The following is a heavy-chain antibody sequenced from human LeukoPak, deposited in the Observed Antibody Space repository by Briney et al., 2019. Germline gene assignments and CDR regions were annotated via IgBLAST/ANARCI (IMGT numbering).Heavy chain of an antibody. V-gene: IGHV1-18*01. Sequence: ASVKVSCKASGYTFASYGISWVRQAPGQGLEWMGWISAYNGNTNYAQKLQGRVTMTTDTSTSTAYMELRSLRSDDTAVYYCARDNGYCTNGVCYNNFDYWGQGTLVTVSS. J-gene: IGHJ4*02. D-gene: IGHD2-8*01. CDR2: ISAYNGNT. CDR1: GYTFASYG. CDR3: ARDNGYCTNGVCYNNFDY.